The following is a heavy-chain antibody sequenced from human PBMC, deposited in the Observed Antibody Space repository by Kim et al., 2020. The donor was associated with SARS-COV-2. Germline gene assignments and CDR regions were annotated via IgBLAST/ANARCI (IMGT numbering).Heavy chain of an antibody. V-gene: IGHV4-59*02. CDR3: ARYGSGSYPRFDS. CDR1: GGSVNHYY. J-gene: IGHJ4*02. CDR2: IFYSGST. D-gene: IGHD3-10*01. Sequence: SETLSLTCTVSGGSVNHYYWSWIRQPPGKGLEGIGYIFYSGSTNYNPFFRSRVNISVDTSKNQFSLNLTTVTAGDTARYYCARYGSGSYPRFDSWGQGTLVTVSS.